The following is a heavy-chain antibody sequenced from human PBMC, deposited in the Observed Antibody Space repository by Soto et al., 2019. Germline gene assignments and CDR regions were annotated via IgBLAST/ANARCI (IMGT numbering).Heavy chain of an antibody. CDR2: IYYSGST. Sequence: SETLCVPCTFFVGSISTSSYYWGWIRQPPGKGVEWIGSIYYSGSTYYNPSLKSAVTISVDTSKNQLSLKLSSVTAADTAVYYCARLGWLKSYFDDWGQGTMVTVSS. D-gene: IGHD5-12*01. J-gene: IGHJ4*02. CDR1: VGSISTSSYY. CDR3: ARLGWLKSYFDD. V-gene: IGHV4-39*01.